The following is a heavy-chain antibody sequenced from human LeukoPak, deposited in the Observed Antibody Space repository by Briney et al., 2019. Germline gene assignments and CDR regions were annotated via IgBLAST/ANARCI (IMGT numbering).Heavy chain of an antibody. D-gene: IGHD3-22*01. Sequence: GGSLRLSCAASGFTFSSYSMSWVRQAPGKGLEWVSFISSSNSYIYYADSVKGRFTISRDNAKNSLYLQMNSLRAEGAAVYYCARDDAYYDSSGYQNYFDYWGQGTLVTVSS. V-gene: IGHV3-21*01. CDR2: ISSSNSYI. J-gene: IGHJ4*02. CDR3: ARDDAYYDSSGYQNYFDY. CDR1: GFTFSSYS.